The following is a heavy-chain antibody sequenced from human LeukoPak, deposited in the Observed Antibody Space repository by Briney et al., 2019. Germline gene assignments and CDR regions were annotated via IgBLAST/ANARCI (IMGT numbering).Heavy chain of an antibody. Sequence: ASVKVSCKASGYTFTGYYMHWVRPAPGQGLEWMGWINPNSGGTNYAQKFQGRVPMTRDTSISTAYMELSRLRSDDTAVYYCARGWFGELSQFDYWGQGTLVTVSS. D-gene: IGHD3-10*01. CDR2: INPNSGGT. J-gene: IGHJ4*02. CDR3: ARGWFGELSQFDY. CDR1: GYTFTGYY. V-gene: IGHV1-2*02.